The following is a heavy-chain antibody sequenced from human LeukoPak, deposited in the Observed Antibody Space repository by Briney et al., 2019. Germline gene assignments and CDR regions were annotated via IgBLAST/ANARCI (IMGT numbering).Heavy chain of an antibody. CDR1: GGSISTRNHY. Sequence: PSETLSLTCTVSGGSISTRNHYWGWIRQPPGKGLEWIGCIYYSGGAYYNPFLKSRVTISVDTSKNQFSLKLTSVTAADTAVYYCARNSDWYPDYWGQGTLLTVSS. V-gene: IGHV4-39*07. CDR2: IYYSGGA. J-gene: IGHJ4*02. D-gene: IGHD6-19*01. CDR3: ARNSDWYPDY.